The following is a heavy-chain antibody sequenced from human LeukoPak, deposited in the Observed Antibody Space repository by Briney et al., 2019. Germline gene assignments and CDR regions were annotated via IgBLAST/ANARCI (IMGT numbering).Heavy chain of an antibody. V-gene: IGHV3-23*01. J-gene: IGHJ4*02. Sequence: TGGSLRLSCAASVFTLRIYAMSWVPQAPGEGVEWDSAISGSAYSTYYADSVKGRFTISRDNSKITLYPQMNSLRAEDTAVYYCAKETVAAPPIDYWGQGTLVTVSS. D-gene: IGHD6-19*01. CDR2: ISGSAYST. CDR1: VFTLRIYA. CDR3: AKETVAAPPIDY.